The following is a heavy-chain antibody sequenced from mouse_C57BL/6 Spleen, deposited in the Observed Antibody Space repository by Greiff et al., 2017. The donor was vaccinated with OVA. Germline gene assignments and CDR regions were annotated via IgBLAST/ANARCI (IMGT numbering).Heavy chain of an antibody. CDR2: INPSSGYT. CDR3: ASGDYGNYGDY. D-gene: IGHD2-1*01. J-gene: IGHJ2*01. CDR1: GCTFTSYW. V-gene: IGHV1-7*01. Sequence: VQLQQSGAELAKPGASVKLSCKASGCTFTSYWMHWVKQRPGQGLEWIGYINPSSGYTKYNQKFKDKATLTADKSSSTAYMQLSSLTYEDSAVYYCASGDYGNYGDYWGQGTTLTVSS.